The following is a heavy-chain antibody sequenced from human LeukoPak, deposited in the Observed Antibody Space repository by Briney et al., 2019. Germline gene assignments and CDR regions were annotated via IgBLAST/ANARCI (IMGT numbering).Heavy chain of an antibody. D-gene: IGHD5-18*01. CDR2: IYYSGST. Sequence: SETLSLTCTVSGGSISSYYWSWIRQPPGKGLEWIGYIYYSGSTNYNPSLKSRVTISVDTSKNQFSLKLSSVTAADTAVYYCAKSHLPDPSGGYMETSFDYWGQGTLVTVSS. J-gene: IGHJ4*02. V-gene: IGHV4-59*08. CDR1: GGSISSYY. CDR3: AKSHLPDPSGGYMETSFDY.